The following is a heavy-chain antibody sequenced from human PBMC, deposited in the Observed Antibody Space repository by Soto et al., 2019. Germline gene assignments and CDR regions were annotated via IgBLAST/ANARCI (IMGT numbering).Heavy chain of an antibody. D-gene: IGHD5-18*01. CDR2: INHSGST. CDR1: GGSFSGYY. V-gene: IGHV4-34*01. J-gene: IGHJ6*02. Sequence: SETLSLTCAVYGGSFSGYYWSWIRQPPGKGLEWIGEINHSGSTNYNPSLKSRVTISVDTSKNQFSLKLSSVTAADTAVYYCARAPRYSYGYVYYYYGMDVWGQGTTVTVSS. CDR3: ARAPRYSYGYVYYYYGMDV.